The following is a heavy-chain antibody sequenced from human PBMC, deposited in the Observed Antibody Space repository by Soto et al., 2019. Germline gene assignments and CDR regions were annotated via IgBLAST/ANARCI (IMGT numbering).Heavy chain of an antibody. CDR2: INSDGSST. CDR1: GFTFSSYL. J-gene: IGHJ4*02. D-gene: IGHD7-27*01. Sequence: GGSLRLSCAASGFTFSSYLMHWVHQAPGKGLVWVSRINSDGSSTFYADSVKGRFTISRDNAKNTLYLQMNSLRAEDTAVYYCASSLLTPFDYWGQGTLVTVSS. V-gene: IGHV3-74*01. CDR3: ASSLLTPFDY.